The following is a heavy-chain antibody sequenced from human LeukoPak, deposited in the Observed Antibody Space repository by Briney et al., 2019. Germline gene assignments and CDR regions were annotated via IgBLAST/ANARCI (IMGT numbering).Heavy chain of an antibody. CDR1: GGSISSSRYY. CDR3: ARRGIAVAGPYYYYYYGMDV. D-gene: IGHD6-19*01. CDR2: IYYSVST. J-gene: IGHJ6*02. Sequence: PSETLSLTCTVSGGSISSSRYYWGWIRHPPGKGLEGIGSIYYSVSTYYNPSLKSRVTISVHTSKNQFSLKLSPVTAADTAVYYCARRGIAVAGPYYYYYYGMDVWGQGTTVTVSS. V-gene: IGHV4-39*01.